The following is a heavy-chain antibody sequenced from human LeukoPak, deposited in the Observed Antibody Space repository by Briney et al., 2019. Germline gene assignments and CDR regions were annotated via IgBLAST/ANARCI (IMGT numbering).Heavy chain of an antibody. D-gene: IGHD5-18*01. V-gene: IGHV3-48*04. CDR2: IGSSGSTI. Sequence: GGSLRLSCAASGFAFNNYAMNWVRQAPGRGLEWVSYIGSSGSTIYYADSVKGRFTISRDNAKNSLYLQMNSLRAEDTAVYYCARGENNYGYYYFDYWGQGTLVTVSS. CDR1: GFAFNNYA. J-gene: IGHJ4*02. CDR3: ARGENNYGYYYFDY.